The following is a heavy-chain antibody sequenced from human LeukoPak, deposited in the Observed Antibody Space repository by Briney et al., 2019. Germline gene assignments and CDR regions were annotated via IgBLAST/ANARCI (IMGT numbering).Heavy chain of an antibody. CDR2: MNPNSGNT. J-gene: IGHJ3*02. CDR3: ASRRWLQFSDAFDI. Sequence: GASVKVSCKASGYTFTSYDINWVRQATGQGLEWMGWMNPNSGNTGYARKFQGRVTMTRNTSISTAYMELSSLRSEDTAVYYCASRRWLQFSDAFDIWGQGTMVTVSS. CDR1: GYTFTSYD. D-gene: IGHD5-24*01. V-gene: IGHV1-8*01.